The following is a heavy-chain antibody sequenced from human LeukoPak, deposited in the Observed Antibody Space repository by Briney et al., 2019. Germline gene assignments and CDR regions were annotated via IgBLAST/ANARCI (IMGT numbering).Heavy chain of an antibody. Sequence: GGSLRLSCAASGFTFSSYAMSWVRQAPGKGLEWVSSIGGSGGTTFYADSVKGRFTISRDNSKNTLYLQMNSLRAEDTAVYYCAKDQIDSIPAVFDHWGQGTLVTVSS. V-gene: IGHV3-23*01. CDR3: AKDQIDSIPAVFDH. CDR1: GFTFSSYA. D-gene: IGHD2-2*02. J-gene: IGHJ4*02. CDR2: IGGSGGTT.